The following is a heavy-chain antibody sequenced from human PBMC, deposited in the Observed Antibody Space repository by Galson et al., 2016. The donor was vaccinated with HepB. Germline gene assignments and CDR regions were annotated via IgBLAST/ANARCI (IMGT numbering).Heavy chain of an antibody. CDR2: MYHSGTT. Sequence: ETLSLTCTVSGGSISSSNIWSWVRQPPGKGLEWIGEMYHSGTTNYNPSLKSQVTITADRSKNHLSLKLSSVTAADTAVYYCAREGSDCGLGSCGGMDVWGQGTTVTVSS. V-gene: IGHV4-4*02. J-gene: IGHJ6*02. CDR1: GGSISSSNI. CDR3: AREGSDCGLGSCGGMDV. D-gene: IGHD3-10*01.